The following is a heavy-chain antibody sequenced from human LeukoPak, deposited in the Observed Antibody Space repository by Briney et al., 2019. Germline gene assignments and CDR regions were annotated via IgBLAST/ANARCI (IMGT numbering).Heavy chain of an antibody. CDR1: GFTASSNY. CDR2: IYSGGST. V-gene: IGHV3-53*01. J-gene: IGHJ4*02. Sequence: GGSLRLSCAASGFTASSNYMSWVRQAPGKGLEWVSVIYSGGSTYYADSVKGRFTISRDNSKNTLYLQMNSLRAEDTAVYYCARGFDYGDYVRDYWGQGTLVTVSS. D-gene: IGHD4-17*01. CDR3: ARGFDYGDYVRDY.